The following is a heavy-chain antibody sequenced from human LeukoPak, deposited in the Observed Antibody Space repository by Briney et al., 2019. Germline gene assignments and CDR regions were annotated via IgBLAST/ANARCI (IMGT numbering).Heavy chain of an antibody. CDR3: ASRYSSGWYEY. CDR2: ISGSSSYI. CDR1: GFTFSSYS. Sequence: GGSLRLSCAASGFTFSSYSMNWVRQAPGKGLEWVSSISGSSSYIYYADSVKGRFTISRDNAKNSLYLQMNSLRAEDTAVYYCASRYSSGWYEYWGQGTLVTVSS. V-gene: IGHV3-21*01. J-gene: IGHJ4*02. D-gene: IGHD6-19*01.